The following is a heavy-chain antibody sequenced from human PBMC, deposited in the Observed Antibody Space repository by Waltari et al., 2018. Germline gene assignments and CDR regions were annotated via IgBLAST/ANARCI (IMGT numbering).Heavy chain of an antibody. D-gene: IGHD3-10*01. Sequence: QVQLQESGPGLVKPSETLSLTCAVSGYSISSGYYWGWIRQPPGKGLEWIGSIYHSGSTYYNPSLKSRVTISLDTSKNQFSLKLSSVTAADTAVYYCAAYYYGSGPYYYYYGMDVWGQGTTVTVSS. CDR2: IYHSGST. J-gene: IGHJ6*02. V-gene: IGHV4-38-2*01. CDR3: AAYYYGSGPYYYYYGMDV. CDR1: GYSISSGYY.